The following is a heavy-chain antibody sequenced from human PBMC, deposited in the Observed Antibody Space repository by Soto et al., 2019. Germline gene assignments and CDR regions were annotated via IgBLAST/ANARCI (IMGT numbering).Heavy chain of an antibody. CDR1: GVSITSPNR. CDR3: ASVMGVASGGPLDF. V-gene: IGHV4-4*02. CDR2: IYHSGNT. J-gene: IGHJ4*02. Sequence: SETLSLTCAVSGVSITSPNRWSWLRRSPGKGLEWIGEIYHSGNTNYNPSLGTPVTISIDKSKNHFSLQLTSVTAADTAMYYCASVMGVASGGPLDFWGQGTLVTVSA. D-gene: IGHD2-15*01.